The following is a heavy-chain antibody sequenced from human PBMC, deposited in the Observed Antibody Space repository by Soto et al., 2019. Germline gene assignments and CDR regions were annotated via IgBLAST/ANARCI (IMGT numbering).Heavy chain of an antibody. J-gene: IGHJ6*02. D-gene: IGHD3-16*01. V-gene: IGHV3-9*01. CDR3: TKARLWGGDGYNSYYDNAMDV. CDR1: GFTFDDYA. CDR2: ISWNSGRI. Sequence: EMPLVESGGGLVQPGMSLRLSCAASGFTFDDYAMYWVRQVPGKGLEWVSGISWNSGRIGYADSVKGRFTISRDNAKNSLYLQMNSLRPEDTALYYCTKARLWGGDGYNSYYDNAMDVWGQGTTVTVSS.